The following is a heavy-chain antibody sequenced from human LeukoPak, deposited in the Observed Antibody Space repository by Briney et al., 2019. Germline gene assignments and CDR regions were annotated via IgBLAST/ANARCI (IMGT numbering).Heavy chain of an antibody. V-gene: IGHV1-18*01. Sequence: GASVKVSCKASGYTFTSYGISWVRQAPGQGLEWMGWISAYSGNTNYVQKLQGRVTMTTDTSTTTAYMELRSLRSDDTAVYYCARARRDGAAGTWVYWGQGTLATVSS. CDR3: ARARRDGAAGTWVY. J-gene: IGHJ4*02. CDR1: GYTFTSYG. CDR2: ISAYSGNT. D-gene: IGHD6-13*01.